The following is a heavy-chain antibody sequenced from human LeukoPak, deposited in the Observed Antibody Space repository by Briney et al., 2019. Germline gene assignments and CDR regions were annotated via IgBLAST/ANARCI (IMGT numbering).Heavy chain of an antibody. V-gene: IGHV3-30-3*01. CDR3: AREGYYGSGSPPSLYFDY. D-gene: IGHD3-10*01. CDR1: GFTFSSYA. J-gene: IGHJ4*02. Sequence: GGSLRLSCAASGFTFSSYAMHWVRQAPGKGLEWVAVTSSDLNVKLYADSVKGRFTISRDNSRSTLYLQMNSLRPEDTAIYYCAREGYYGSGSPPSLYFDYWGQGTLVTVSS. CDR2: TSSDLNVK.